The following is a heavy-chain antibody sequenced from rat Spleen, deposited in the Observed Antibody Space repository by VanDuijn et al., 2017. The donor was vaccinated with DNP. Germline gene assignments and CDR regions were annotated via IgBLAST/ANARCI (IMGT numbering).Heavy chain of an antibody. CDR1: GFTFNNHW. V-gene: IGHV5-31*01. Sequence: EVQLVESGGGLVQPGRSLKLSCVASGFTFNNHWMTWIRQAPGKGLEWVASITDTGYSTYYPDSVKGRFTISRDNAKSTLYLQMNSLSSEDTATYYCTRDYGSSGYGYWGQGVMVTVSS. CDR2: ITDTGYST. D-gene: IGHD4-3*01. J-gene: IGHJ2*01. CDR3: TRDYGSSGYGY.